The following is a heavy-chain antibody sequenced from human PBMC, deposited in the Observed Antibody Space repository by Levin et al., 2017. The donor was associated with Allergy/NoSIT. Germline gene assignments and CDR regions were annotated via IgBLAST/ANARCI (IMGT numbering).Heavy chain of an antibody. CDR1: GGSFSGYY. V-gene: IGHV4-34*01. Sequence: SQTLSLTCAVYGGSFSGYYWSWIRQPPGKGLEWIGEINHSGSTNYNPSLKSRVTISVDTPKNQFSLKLSSVTAADTAVYYCARDYYDSSGYYYVNDFDIWGQGTMVTVSS. D-gene: IGHD3-22*01. CDR3: ARDYYDSSGYYYVNDFDI. J-gene: IGHJ3*02. CDR2: INHSGST.